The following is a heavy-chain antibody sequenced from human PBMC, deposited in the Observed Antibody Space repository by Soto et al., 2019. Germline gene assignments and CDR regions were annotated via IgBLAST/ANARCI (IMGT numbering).Heavy chain of an antibody. D-gene: IGHD3-9*01. CDR3: ARLANYDILTAQYYFAY. CDR1: GGSFSGYY. J-gene: IGHJ4*02. Sequence: PSETLSLTCAVYGGSFSGYYWSWIRQPPGKGLEWIGETNHSGSTNYNPSLKSRVTISVDTSKNQFSLKLSSVTAADTAVYYCARLANYDILTAQYYFAYWGQGTLVTVDS. V-gene: IGHV4-34*01. CDR2: TNHSGST.